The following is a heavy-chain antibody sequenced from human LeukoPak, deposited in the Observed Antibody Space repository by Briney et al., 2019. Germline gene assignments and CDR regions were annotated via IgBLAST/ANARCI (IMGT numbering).Heavy chain of an antibody. CDR1: GYTFTNYG. CDR2: ISAYNGNT. J-gene: IGHJ3*02. V-gene: IGHV1-18*01. CDR3: ARQIYYEDAFDI. Sequence: ASVKVSCKASGYTFTNYGINWVRQAPGQGLEWMGWISAYNGNTNYAQKLQGRVTMTTDTSTSTAYMELRSLRSDDTAVYYCARQIYYEDAFDIWGQGTMVTVSS. D-gene: IGHD3-16*01.